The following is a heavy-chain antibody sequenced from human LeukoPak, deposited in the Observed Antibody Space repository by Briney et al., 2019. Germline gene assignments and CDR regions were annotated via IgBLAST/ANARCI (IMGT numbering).Heavy chain of an antibody. D-gene: IGHD2-2*01. CDR2: VSAYNGNK. V-gene: IGHV1-18*01. CDR3: ARAPYCSRTTCYTANGYNSYFDY. Sequence: SAVKVSCKASVYSFTSYGISWLRQPPAQGREGVGWVSAYNGNKNYAQTLQGRVTMTTATSTSTTYMELRSLGSDDTAVYYCARAPYCSRTTCYTANGYNSYFDYWGQGTLVTVSS. J-gene: IGHJ4*02. CDR1: VYSFTSYG.